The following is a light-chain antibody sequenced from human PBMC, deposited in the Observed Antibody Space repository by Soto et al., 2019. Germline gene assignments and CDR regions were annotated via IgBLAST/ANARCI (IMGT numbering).Light chain of an antibody. CDR3: QQYNNWPPYT. J-gene: IGKJ2*01. Sequence: EIVMTQSPGTLSVSPGERATLSCRASQSVSSNLAWYQQKPGQAPRLLIYGASTRATGIPGRFSGSGSGTEFTLTISSLQSEDFAVYYCQQYNNWPPYTFGQGTKLEIK. CDR1: QSVSSN. CDR2: GAS. V-gene: IGKV3-15*01.